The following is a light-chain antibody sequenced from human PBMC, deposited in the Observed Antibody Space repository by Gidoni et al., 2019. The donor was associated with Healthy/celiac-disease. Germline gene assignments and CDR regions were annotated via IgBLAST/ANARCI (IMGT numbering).Light chain of an antibody. CDR1: QGISSY. V-gene: IGKV1-8*01. CDR2: AAS. J-gene: IGKJ1*01. CDR3: QQYYSYPWT. Sequence: AIRMTQSPSSLSASTGDRFTITCRASQGISSYLAWYQQKPGKAPKLLIYAASTLQSGVPSRFSGSGSGKDFTLTISCLQSEDFATYYCQQYYSYPWTFGQGTKVEIK.